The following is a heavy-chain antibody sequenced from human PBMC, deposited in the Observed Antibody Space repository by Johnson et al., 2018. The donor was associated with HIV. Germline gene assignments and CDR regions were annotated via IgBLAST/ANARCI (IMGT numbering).Heavy chain of an antibody. CDR3: VRDGNYYDRSGYRVDAFDV. CDR1: GFTFSSYA. J-gene: IGHJ3*01. V-gene: IGHV3-30*14. Sequence: QVQLVESGGGVVQPGRSLRLSCAASGFTFSSYAMYWVRQAPGKGLEWVAGILYDGSTYYADSVQGRFTISRDNSKNTLYFQMNSLRAEDTAVYYCVRDGNYYDRSGYRVDAFDVWGQGTMVTVSS. CDR2: ILYDGST. D-gene: IGHD3-22*01.